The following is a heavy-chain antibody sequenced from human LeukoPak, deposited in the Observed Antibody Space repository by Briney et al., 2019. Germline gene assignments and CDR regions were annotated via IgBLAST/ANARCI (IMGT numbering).Heavy chain of an antibody. J-gene: IGHJ3*02. D-gene: IGHD6-19*01. CDR1: GYTFTSYY. V-gene: IGHV1-46*01. CDR3: ARGTGYSSGWYQFRVAFDI. Sequence: ASVKVSCKASGYTFTSYYMHWVRQAPGQGLEWMGIINPSGGSTSYAQKFQGKVTMTRDTSTSTVYMELSSLRSEDTAVYYCARGTGYSSGWYQFRVAFDIWGQGTMVTVSS. CDR2: INPSGGST.